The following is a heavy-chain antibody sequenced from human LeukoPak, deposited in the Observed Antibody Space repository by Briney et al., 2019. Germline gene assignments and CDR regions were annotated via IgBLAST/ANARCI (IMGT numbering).Heavy chain of an antibody. CDR3: ARDEDSSGSTIDY. CDR1: GGSISSGNNC. Sequence: SETLSLTCTVSGGSISSGNNCWGWIRQPPGKGLEWIGTIYYTGSTYYNPSLKSRVTISVDASKNQFSLKLSSVTAADTAVYYCARDEDSSGSTIDYWGQGTLVTVSS. CDR2: IYYTGST. J-gene: IGHJ4*02. V-gene: IGHV4-39*07. D-gene: IGHD6-19*01.